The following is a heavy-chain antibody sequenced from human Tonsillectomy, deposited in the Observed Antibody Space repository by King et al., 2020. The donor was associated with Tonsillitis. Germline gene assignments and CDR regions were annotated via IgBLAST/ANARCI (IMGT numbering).Heavy chain of an antibody. D-gene: IGHD2-15*01. Sequence: VQLVESGGGLVQPGRSLRLSCAASGFTFNDYAMHWVRQAPGRGLEWVSGINWDGGKKTYADSVKGRFAISRDNAENSLFLQMNSLRPEDTALYYCAKGWGGFCRGGKCYREENRFDPWGQGTLVTVSS. CDR2: INWDGGKK. J-gene: IGHJ5*02. CDR3: AKGWGGFCRGGKCYREENRFDP. CDR1: GFTFNDYA. V-gene: IGHV3-9*01.